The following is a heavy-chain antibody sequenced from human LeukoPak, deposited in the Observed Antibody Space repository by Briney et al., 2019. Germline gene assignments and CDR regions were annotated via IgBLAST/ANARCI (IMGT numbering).Heavy chain of an antibody. V-gene: IGHV3-30*03. CDR1: GFTFSSYS. Sequence: PGGSLRLSCVASGFTFSSYSMNWVRQAPGKGLEWVAVISYDGSNKYYADSVKGRFTISRDNSKNTLYLQMNSLRAEDTAVYYCARVPGILTGYYYYWGQGTLVTVSS. CDR3: ARVPGILTGYYYY. D-gene: IGHD3-9*01. J-gene: IGHJ4*02. CDR2: ISYDGSNK.